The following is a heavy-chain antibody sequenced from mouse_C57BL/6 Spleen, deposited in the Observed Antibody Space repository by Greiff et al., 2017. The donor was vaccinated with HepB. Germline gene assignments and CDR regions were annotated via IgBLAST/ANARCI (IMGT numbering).Heavy chain of an antibody. CDR3: ARRAAQNYFDY. V-gene: IGHV1-69*01. CDR2: IDPSDSYT. J-gene: IGHJ2*01. CDR1: GYTFTSYW. Sequence: QVQLQQPGAELVMPGASVKLSCKASGYTFTSYWMHWVKQRPGQGLEWIGEIDPSDSYTNYNQKFKGKSTLTVDKSSSTAYMQLSSLTSEDYAVYYCARRAAQNYFDYWGQGTTLTVSS. D-gene: IGHD3-2*02.